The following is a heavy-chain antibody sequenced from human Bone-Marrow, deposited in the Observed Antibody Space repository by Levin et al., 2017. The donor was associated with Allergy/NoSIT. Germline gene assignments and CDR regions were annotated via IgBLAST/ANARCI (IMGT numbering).Heavy chain of an antibody. J-gene: IGHJ4*02. D-gene: IGHD5-18*01. V-gene: IGHV3-11*01. CDR1: GFTFSDYY. Sequence: GGSLRLSCAASGFTFSDYYMSWIRQAPGKGLEWVSYISSSGSTIYYADSVKGRFTISRDNAKNSLYLQMNSLRAEDTAVYYCARDAPPYTAKYYFDYWGQGTLVTVSS. CDR3: ARDAPPYTAKYYFDY. CDR2: ISSSGSTI.